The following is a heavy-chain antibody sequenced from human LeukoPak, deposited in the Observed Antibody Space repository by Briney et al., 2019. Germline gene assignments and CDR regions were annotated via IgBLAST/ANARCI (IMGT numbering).Heavy chain of an antibody. CDR2: IWYDGSNK. CDR3: AKDRRITMVRGRGINYFDY. CDR1: GFTFSSYG. Sequence: PGGSLRLSCAASGFTFSSYGMHWVRQAPGEGLEWVALIWYDGSNKYYADSVKGRFTISRDNSKNTLYLQMNSLRAEDTAVYYCAKDRRITMVRGRGINYFDYWGQGTLVTVSS. D-gene: IGHD3-10*01. V-gene: IGHV3-30*02. J-gene: IGHJ4*02.